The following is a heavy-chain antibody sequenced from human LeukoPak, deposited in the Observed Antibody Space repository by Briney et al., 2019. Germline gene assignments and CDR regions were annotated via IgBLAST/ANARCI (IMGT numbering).Heavy chain of an antibody. CDR1: GFTFSSYG. D-gene: IGHD2-21*01. Sequence: GGSLRLSCAASGFTFSSYGMHWVRQAPGKGLEWVAFIRFDGSNKYYADSVKGRFTISRDNSKNTLYLQMNSLRVEDTAVYHCAKVLSVLRWYYFDYWGQGTLVTVSS. V-gene: IGHV3-30*02. J-gene: IGHJ4*02. CDR2: IRFDGSNK. CDR3: AKVLSVLRWYYFDY.